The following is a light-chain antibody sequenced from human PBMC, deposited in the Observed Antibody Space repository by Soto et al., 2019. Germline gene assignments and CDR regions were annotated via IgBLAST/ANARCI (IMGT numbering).Light chain of an antibody. J-gene: IGLJ2*01. CDR3: QSYDSSLQVV. CDR2: GNS. CDR1: SSNIGAGYD. Sequence: QSVLTQPPSVSGAPGQRVTISCTGSSSNIGAGYDVHWYQQLPGTAPKLLIYGNSNRPSGVPDQFSGSKSGTSASLAITGLQAEDEADYYCQSYDSSLQVVFGGGTKVTVL. V-gene: IGLV1-40*01.